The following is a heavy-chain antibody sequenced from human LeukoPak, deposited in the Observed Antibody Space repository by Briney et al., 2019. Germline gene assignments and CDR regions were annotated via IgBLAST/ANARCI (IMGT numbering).Heavy chain of an antibody. V-gene: IGHV4-4*07. Sequence: SETLSLTCTVSGGSISSSYWSWIRQPAGKGLEWIGRIYTSGSTHYNPSLKSRVTMSVDTSKNQFSLKLSSVTAADTAVYYCARYGMATIQFFDYWGQGTLFTVSS. J-gene: IGHJ4*02. CDR3: ARYGMATIQFFDY. CDR1: GGSISSSY. CDR2: IYTSGST. D-gene: IGHD5-24*01.